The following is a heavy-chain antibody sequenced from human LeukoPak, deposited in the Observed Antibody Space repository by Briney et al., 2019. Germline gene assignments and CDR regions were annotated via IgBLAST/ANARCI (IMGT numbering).Heavy chain of an antibody. J-gene: IGHJ4*02. CDR2: ITASGGST. Sequence: PGGSLRLSCAASGFTFSSYAMSWVREAPGKGLEWVSAITASGGSTYYADSVKGRFTISRDNSKNTLYLQMNSLRAEDTAVYYCAKNLSAFDHWGQGTLVTVSS. CDR3: AKNLSAFDH. V-gene: IGHV3-23*01. CDR1: GFTFSSYA.